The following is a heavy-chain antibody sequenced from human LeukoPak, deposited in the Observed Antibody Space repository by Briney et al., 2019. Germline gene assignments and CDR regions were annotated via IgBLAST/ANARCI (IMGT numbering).Heavy chain of an antibody. Sequence: PSETLSLTCTVSGGSMSSHHWGWIRQPPGKGLEWIGYISYSGDTSYNPSLKSRVTMSVGTSKNQFSLKLNSVTAADTAVYYCARGWLTWFNTWGQGTLVTVSS. V-gene: IGHV4-59*11. CDR3: ARGWLTWFNT. CDR2: ISYSGDT. D-gene: IGHD6-19*01. CDR1: GGSMSSHH. J-gene: IGHJ5*02.